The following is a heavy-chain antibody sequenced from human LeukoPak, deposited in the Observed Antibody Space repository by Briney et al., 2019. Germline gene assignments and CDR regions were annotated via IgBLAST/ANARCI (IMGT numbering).Heavy chain of an antibody. V-gene: IGHV3-23*01. D-gene: IGHD3-16*01. J-gene: IGHJ4*02. Sequence: PGGSLRLSCAASGFTFSRFSMWWVRQAPGKGLELVSGISGIGDATFYADSVKGRFTISRDNSKNTLYLQTHSLRAEDTAVYHCAKDRAMYSYASFDYWGQGTLVIASS. CDR1: GFTFSRFS. CDR2: ISGIGDAT. CDR3: AKDRAMYSYASFDY.